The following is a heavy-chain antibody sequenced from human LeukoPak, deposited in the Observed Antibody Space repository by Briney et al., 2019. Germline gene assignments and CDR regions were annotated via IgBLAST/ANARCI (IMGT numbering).Heavy chain of an antibody. CDR1: GGSISSYY. CDR3: ARDYCSSTSCYWHYFDY. J-gene: IGHJ4*02. CDR2: IYYSGST. V-gene: IGHV4-59*12. D-gene: IGHD2-2*01. Sequence: PSETLSLTCTVSGGSISSYYWNWIRQPPGKGLEWIGYIYYSGSTSYNPSLKSRVTISVDTSNNQFSLKLSSVTAADTAVYYCARDYCSSTSCYWHYFDYWGQGTLVTVSS.